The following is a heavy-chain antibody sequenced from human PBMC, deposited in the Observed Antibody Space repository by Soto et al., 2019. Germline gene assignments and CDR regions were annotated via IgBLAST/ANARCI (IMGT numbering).Heavy chain of an antibody. CDR2: LNSGGST. CDR1: GFTVSSNY. CDR3: ARDSGRPYYNYPGLDV. V-gene: IGHV3-53*01. Sequence: EVQVVESGGGLIQPGGSLKLSCAASGFTVSSNYMSWVRQAPGKGLEWVSVLNSGGSTYYADSVKGRFTISRDNSKNMLYLQLNTLRVEDTAVYYCARDSGRPYYNYPGLDVWGQGTTVTVSS. D-gene: IGHD3-10*01. J-gene: IGHJ6*02.